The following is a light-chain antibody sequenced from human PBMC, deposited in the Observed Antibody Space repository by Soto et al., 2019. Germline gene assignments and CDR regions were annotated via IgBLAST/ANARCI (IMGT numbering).Light chain of an antibody. V-gene: IGKV3-20*01. CDR3: QQYGNSIT. Sequence: EMVLTQSPGIVSLSPGERATLSCRASQSVRSSYLAWYQQKFGQAPSLLIYCTYIRAAGIPDRFSGSGCGTDFTLTISRLEPEDFALYYCQQYGNSITFGGGTKVELK. J-gene: IGKJ4*01. CDR2: CTY. CDR1: QSVRSSY.